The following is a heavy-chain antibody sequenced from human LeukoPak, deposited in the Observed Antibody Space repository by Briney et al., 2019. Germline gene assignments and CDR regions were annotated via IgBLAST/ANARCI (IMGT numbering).Heavy chain of an antibody. CDR2: FDPEDGET. V-gene: IGHV1-24*01. J-gene: IGHJ4*02. D-gene: IGHD2-8*01. Sequence: ASVKVSCTVSGYTLTELSMHWVRQAPGKGLEWMGGFDPEDGETIYAQKFQGRVTMTEDTSTDTAYMELSSLRSEDTAVYYCATDRSLIGHHHYDYWGQGTLVTVSS. CDR1: GYTLTELS. CDR3: ATDRSLIGHHHYDY.